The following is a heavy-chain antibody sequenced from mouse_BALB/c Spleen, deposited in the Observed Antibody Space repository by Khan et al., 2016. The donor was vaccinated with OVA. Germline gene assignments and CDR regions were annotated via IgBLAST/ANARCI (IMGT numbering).Heavy chain of an antibody. CDR1: GFTFSSYG. CDR2: ISGVSSTF. J-gene: IGHJ2*01. V-gene: IGHV5-17*02. D-gene: IGHD1-1*01. CDR3: ATSYYYGYYFDY. Sequence: EVELVESGGGLVQPGGSRKLSCAASGFTFSSYGMHWVRQAPEKGLEWVAYISGVSSTFYYADTVKGRFTISRDNPKNTLFLQMTSLMSEDTAMYYCATSYYYGYYFDYWGPGTTLTVSS.